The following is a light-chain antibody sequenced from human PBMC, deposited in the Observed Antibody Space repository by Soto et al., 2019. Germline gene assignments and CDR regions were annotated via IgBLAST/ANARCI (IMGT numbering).Light chain of an antibody. J-gene: IGKJ1*01. V-gene: IGKV3-20*01. CDR1: QSVSGNY. CDR3: QIYNSSPWT. CDR2: GAS. Sequence: EIVLTQSPGTLSLSPGERASLSCTASQSVSGNYLAWYQQKPGQAPRLLFYGASTRASGSPDRFSGSGSRTDFTLTISRLDPEDFAVYYCQIYNSSPWTFGQGTRVEVK.